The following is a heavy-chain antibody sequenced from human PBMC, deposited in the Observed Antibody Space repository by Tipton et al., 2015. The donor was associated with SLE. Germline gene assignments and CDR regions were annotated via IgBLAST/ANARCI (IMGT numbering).Heavy chain of an antibody. CDR2: ITSPGTST. V-gene: IGHV3-23*01. D-gene: IGHD1-26*01. Sequence: SGLTFNNYAMTWVRQAPGKGLEWVSAITSPGTSTYYADSVKGRFTISRANSKNTLYLQMSSLIAEDTAVYYCAKDVSNSGCHFDLWGQGTLVTVSS. CDR3: AKDVSNSGCHFDL. J-gene: IGHJ4*02. CDR1: GLTFNNYA.